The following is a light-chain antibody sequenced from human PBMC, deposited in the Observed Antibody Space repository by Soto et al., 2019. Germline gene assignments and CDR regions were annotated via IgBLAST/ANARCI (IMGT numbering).Light chain of an antibody. CDR3: QKYKSAPHT. Sequence: DIQMTQSPSTLSGSVGDRVTITCRASQTISSWLAWYQQKPGKAPKLLIYKASTLKSGVPSRFSGSGSGTEFTLTISSLQPDDFATYYCQKYKSAPHTFGQGTKVDIK. CDR2: KAS. J-gene: IGKJ1*01. V-gene: IGKV1-5*03. CDR1: QTISSW.